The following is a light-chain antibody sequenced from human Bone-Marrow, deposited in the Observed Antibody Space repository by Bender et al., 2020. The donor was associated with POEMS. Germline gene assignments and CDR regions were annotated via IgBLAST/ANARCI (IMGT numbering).Light chain of an antibody. CDR1: NIGSYS. J-gene: IGLJ1*01. V-gene: IGLV3-21*02. CDR3: QVWDTSSPYGYV. Sequence: SYVLTQSPSVSVAPGQTASITCGGKNIGSYSVYWYQQRPGQAPVVVVFDDSYRPSGIPERFSGSNSGNTATLTISRVEVADEADYYCQVWDTSSPYGYVFGTGTKVTVL. CDR2: DDS.